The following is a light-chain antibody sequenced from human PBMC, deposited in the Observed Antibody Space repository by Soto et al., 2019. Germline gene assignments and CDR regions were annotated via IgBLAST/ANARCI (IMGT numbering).Light chain of an antibody. CDR3: QQYNKWPPWT. J-gene: IGKJ1*01. Sequence: EGVLSQSPATLSLSPGERATLCCRASQSISNNLAWYQQKPGQAPRLVIYSAFTRATGIPARFSGSGSGTEFTLTISSLQSEDFAVYYCQQYNKWPPWTFGQGTK. CDR1: QSISNN. V-gene: IGKV3-15*01. CDR2: SAF.